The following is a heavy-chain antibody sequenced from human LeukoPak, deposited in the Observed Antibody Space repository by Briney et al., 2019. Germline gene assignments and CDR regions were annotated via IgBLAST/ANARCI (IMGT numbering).Heavy chain of an antibody. Sequence: SVKVSCKASGYIFTSYGISWVRQAPGQGLEWMGGIIPIFGSANYAQNFQGRVTITADESTSTAYMELSSLRSEDTAVYYCARGGIAASFNYFDYWGQGTLVTVSS. CDR3: ARGGIAASFNYFDY. D-gene: IGHD6-13*01. CDR1: GYIFTSYG. V-gene: IGHV1-69*13. J-gene: IGHJ4*02. CDR2: IIPIFGSA.